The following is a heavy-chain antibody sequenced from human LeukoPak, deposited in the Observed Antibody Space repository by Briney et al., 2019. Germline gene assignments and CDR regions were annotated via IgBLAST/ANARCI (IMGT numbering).Heavy chain of an antibody. CDR2: ISGSGGST. CDR3: AKVSNYYYYYGMDV. CDR1: GFTFSSYA. V-gene: IGHV3-23*01. Sequence: GGSLRLSCAASGFTFSSYAMNWVRQAPGKGLEWVSGISGSGGSTNYAGSVKGRFTISRDSSKNTLYLQMNSLRAEDTAVYYCAKVSNYYYYYGMDVWGQGTTVTVSS. J-gene: IGHJ6*02.